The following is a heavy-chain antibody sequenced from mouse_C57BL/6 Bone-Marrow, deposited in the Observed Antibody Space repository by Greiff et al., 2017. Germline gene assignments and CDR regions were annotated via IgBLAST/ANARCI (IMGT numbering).Heavy chain of an antibody. CDR2: INPNNGGT. V-gene: IGHV1-18*01. J-gene: IGHJ3*01. CDR1: GYTFTDYN. Sequence: VHVKQSGPELVKPGASVKIPCKASGYTFTDYNMDWVKQSHGKSLEWIGDINPNNGGTIYNQKFKGKATLTVDKSSSTAYMELRSLTSEDTAVYYCARGKLRGLAYWGQGTLVTVSA. D-gene: IGHD3-2*02. CDR3: ARGKLRGLAY.